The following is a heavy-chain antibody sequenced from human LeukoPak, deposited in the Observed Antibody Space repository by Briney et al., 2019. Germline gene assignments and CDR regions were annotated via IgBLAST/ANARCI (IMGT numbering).Heavy chain of an antibody. CDR1: GGTFSSYA. CDR3: ASSSSESSGWIWGYYYGMDV. D-gene: IGHD6-6*01. Sequence: SVKVSCKASGGTFSSYAISWVRQAPGQGLEWMGGIIPIFGTANYPQKFQGRVTITADESTSTAYMELSSLRSEDTAVYYCASSSSESSGWIWGYYYGMDVWGQGTTVTVSS. V-gene: IGHV1-69*13. J-gene: IGHJ6*02. CDR2: IIPIFGTA.